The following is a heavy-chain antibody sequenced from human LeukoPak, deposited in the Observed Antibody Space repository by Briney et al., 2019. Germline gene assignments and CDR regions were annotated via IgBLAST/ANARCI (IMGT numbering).Heavy chain of an antibody. D-gene: IGHD3-3*01. CDR2: IIPIFGTA. Sequence: GSSVKVSCKASGGTFSSYAISWVRQAPRQGLEWMGGIIPIFGTANYAQKFQGRVTITADESTSTAYMELSSLRSEDTAVYYCARVRAEGDFWSGYLFDYWGQGTLVTVSS. CDR1: GGTFSSYA. V-gene: IGHV1-69*13. J-gene: IGHJ4*02. CDR3: ARVRAEGDFWSGYLFDY.